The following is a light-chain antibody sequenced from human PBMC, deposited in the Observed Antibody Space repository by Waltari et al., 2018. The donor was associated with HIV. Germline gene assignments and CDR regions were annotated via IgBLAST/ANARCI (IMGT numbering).Light chain of an antibody. Sequence: QSALTQPRSVSGSPGQSVTISCTGTSSDVGGFNYVSWYQQHPGKAPKLLIYYVSKRPSGVPDRFSGSKSGNTASLTISGLQAEDEADYYCCSYAGSYTPHVVFGGGTKLTVL. V-gene: IGLV2-11*01. J-gene: IGLJ2*01. CDR1: SSDVGGFNY. CDR2: YVS. CDR3: CSYAGSYTPHVV.